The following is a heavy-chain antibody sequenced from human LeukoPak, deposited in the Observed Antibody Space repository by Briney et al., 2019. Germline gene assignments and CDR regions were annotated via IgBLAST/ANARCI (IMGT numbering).Heavy chain of an antibody. CDR1: GGSISSYY. CDR3: ARLPSRGVNRFSP. CDR2: TYYSGST. J-gene: IGHJ5*02. V-gene: IGHV4-59*12. Sequence: SETLSLTCTVSGGSISSYYWSWIRQPPGKGLEWIGYTYYSGSTNYNPSLKSRVTISVETSKNQFSLKLSSVTAADTAVYYCARLPSRGVNRFSPWGQGTLVTVSS. D-gene: IGHD3-10*01.